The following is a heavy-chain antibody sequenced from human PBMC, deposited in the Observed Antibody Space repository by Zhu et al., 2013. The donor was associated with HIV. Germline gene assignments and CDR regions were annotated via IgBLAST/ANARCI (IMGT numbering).Heavy chain of an antibody. V-gene: IGHV1-8*01. CDR2: MNPNSGNT. CDR1: GYTFTSYD. J-gene: IGHJ6*02. CDR3: ARGYQITMVRGVINGGQDV. Sequence: QVQLVQSGAEVKKPGASVKVSCKASGYTFTSYDINWVRQATGQGLEWMGWMNPNSGNTGYAQKFQGRVTMTRNTSISTAYMELSSLRSEDTAVYYCARGYQITMVRGVINGGQDVWGQGTTVTVSS. D-gene: IGHD3-10*01.